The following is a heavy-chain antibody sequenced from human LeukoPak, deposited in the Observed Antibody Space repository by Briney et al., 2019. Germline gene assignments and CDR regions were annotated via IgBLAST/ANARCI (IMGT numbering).Heavy chain of an antibody. D-gene: IGHD4-17*01. Sequence: SVKVSCKASGGTFSSYAISWVRQAPGQGLEWMGGIIPIFGTANYAQKFQGRVTITTDESTSTAYMELSSLRAEDTAVYYCAKGSELLHFTVLPNWGQGTLVTVSS. V-gene: IGHV1-69*05. CDR3: AKGSELLHFTVLPN. J-gene: IGHJ4*02. CDR1: GGTFSSYA. CDR2: IIPIFGTA.